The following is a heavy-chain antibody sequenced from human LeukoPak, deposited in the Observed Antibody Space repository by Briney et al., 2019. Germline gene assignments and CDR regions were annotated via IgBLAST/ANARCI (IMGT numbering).Heavy chain of an antibody. CDR2: IYTSGST. J-gene: IGHJ4*02. Sequence: PSETLSLTCTVSGGSISSGSYYWGWIRQPAGKGLEWIVRIYTSGSTNYNPSLKSRFTISVDTSKNQFSLNLSSVTAADTALYYCARDAPTAYCSGGTCYFDYWGQGTLVTVSS. D-gene: IGHD2-15*01. V-gene: IGHV4-61*02. CDR1: GGSISSGSYY. CDR3: ARDAPTAYCSGGTCYFDY.